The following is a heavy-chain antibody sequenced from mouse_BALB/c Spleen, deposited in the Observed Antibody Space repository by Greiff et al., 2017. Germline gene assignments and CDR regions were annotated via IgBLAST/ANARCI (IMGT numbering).Heavy chain of an antibody. CDR1: GFTFSDYY. CDR2: ISDGGSYT. Sequence: EVQLVESGGGLVKPGGSLKLSCAASGFTFSDYYMYWVRQTPEKRLEWVATISDGGSYTYYPDSVKGRFTISRDNAKNNLYLQMSSLKSEDTAMYYCARSSDYDAMDDWGQGTSVTVSS. V-gene: IGHV5-4*02. CDR3: ARSSDYDAMDD. J-gene: IGHJ4*01. D-gene: IGHD3-1*01.